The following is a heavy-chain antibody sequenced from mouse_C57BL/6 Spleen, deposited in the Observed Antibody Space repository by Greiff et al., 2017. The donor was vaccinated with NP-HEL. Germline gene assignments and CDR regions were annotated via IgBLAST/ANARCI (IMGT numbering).Heavy chain of an antibody. CDR2: IRLKSDNYAT. CDR3: TLTMTSYYYAMDY. J-gene: IGHJ4*01. V-gene: IGHV6-3*01. CDR1: GFTFSNYW. Sequence: EVKVVESGGGLVQPGGSMKLSCVASGFTFSNYWMNWVRQSPEKGLEWVAQIRLKSDNYATHYAESVKGRFTISRDDSKSSVYLQMNNLRAEDTGIYYCTLTMTSYYYAMDYWGQGTSVTVSS. D-gene: IGHD1-1*02.